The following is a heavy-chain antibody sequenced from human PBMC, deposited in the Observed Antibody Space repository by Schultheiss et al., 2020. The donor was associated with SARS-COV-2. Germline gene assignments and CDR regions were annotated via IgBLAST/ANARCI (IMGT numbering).Heavy chain of an antibody. CDR3: ARGGGHYCSSTSCYRRYYYYYMDV. CDR2: IYYSGST. D-gene: IGHD2-2*02. J-gene: IGHJ6*03. CDR1: GGSINTYY. V-gene: IGHV4-59*08. Sequence: SETLSLTCTVSGGSINTYYWSWIRQPPGKGLEWIGYIYYSGSTNYNPSLKSRVTISVDTSKNQFSLKLSSVTAADTAVYYCARGGGHYCSSTSCYRRYYYYYMDVWGKGTTVTVSS.